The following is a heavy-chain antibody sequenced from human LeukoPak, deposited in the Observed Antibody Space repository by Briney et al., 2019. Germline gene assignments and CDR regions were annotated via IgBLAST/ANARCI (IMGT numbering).Heavy chain of an antibody. J-gene: IGHJ5*02. Sequence: PGGSLRLSXAASGFTFSSYWMHWVRQAPGKGLVWVSRINSDGSSTSYADSVKGRFTISRDNAKNTLYLQMNSLRAEDTAVYYCARAASSGWSGGNWFDPWGQGTLVTVSS. V-gene: IGHV3-74*01. CDR3: ARAASSGWSGGNWFDP. CDR1: GFTFSSYW. CDR2: INSDGSST. D-gene: IGHD6-19*01.